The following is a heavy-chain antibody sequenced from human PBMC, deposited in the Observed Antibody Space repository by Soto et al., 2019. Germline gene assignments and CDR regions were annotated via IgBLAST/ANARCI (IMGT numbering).Heavy chain of an antibody. CDR2: IWYDGSNK. Sequence: PGGSLSLSCAASGFTFSSYGMHWVRQAPGKGLEWVAVIWYDGSNKYYADSVKGRFTISRDNSKNTLYLQMNSLRAEDTAVYYCRIYSWPSTTNYYGMDVWGQGTTVTVSS. D-gene: IGHD4-4*01. J-gene: IGHJ6*02. V-gene: IGHV3-33*01. CDR3: RIYSWPSTTNYYGMDV. CDR1: GFTFSSYG.